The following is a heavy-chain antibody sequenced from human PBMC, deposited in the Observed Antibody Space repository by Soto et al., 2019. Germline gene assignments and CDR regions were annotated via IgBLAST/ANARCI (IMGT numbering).Heavy chain of an antibody. CDR1: GGSISSSSYY. J-gene: IGHJ5*02. V-gene: IGHV4-39*01. Sequence: SETLSLTCTVSGGSISSSSYYWGWIRQPPGKGLEWIGSIYYSGSTYYNPSLKSRVTISVDTSKNQFSLKLSSVTAADTAVYYCARRGVGGPWIPDLTGYYIGFDPWGQGTLVTVSS. CDR3: ARRGVGGPWIPDLTGYYIGFDP. CDR2: IYYSGST. D-gene: IGHD3-9*01.